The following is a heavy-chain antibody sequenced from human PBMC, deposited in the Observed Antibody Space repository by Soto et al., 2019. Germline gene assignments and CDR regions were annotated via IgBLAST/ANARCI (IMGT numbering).Heavy chain of an antibody. CDR1: ESDG. CDR2: INRYNGIT. Sequence: QVQLVQSGSELKKPGASVKVSCKVPESDGITWVRQARGQGLEWMGWINRYNGITNYAYEFQDRVTMTIDTTTRTGYIELRSLRSDDTAVYDCANRGNPLMAVWGQGTTVTVSS. CDR3: ANRGNPLMAV. V-gene: IGHV1-18*01. J-gene: IGHJ6*02.